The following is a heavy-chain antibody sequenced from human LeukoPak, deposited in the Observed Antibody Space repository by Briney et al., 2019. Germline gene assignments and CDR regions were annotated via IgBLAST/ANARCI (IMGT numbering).Heavy chain of an antibody. D-gene: IGHD3-16*02. J-gene: IGHJ3*02. CDR2: ISGNSRTI. CDR1: GFTFSDYY. CDR3: SVGVITGTFHI. V-gene: IGHV3-11*04. Sequence: PGGSLRLSCAASGFTFSDYYMSWIRQAPGRGLEWVSYISGNSRTIYYADSVKGRFTISRDNAKNSLYLQMNSLRAEDTAVYYCSVGVITGTFHIWGQGTMVTVSS.